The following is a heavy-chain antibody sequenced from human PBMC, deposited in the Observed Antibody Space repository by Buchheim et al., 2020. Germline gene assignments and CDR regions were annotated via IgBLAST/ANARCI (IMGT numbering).Heavy chain of an antibody. CDR2: IRYDGSNK. Sequence: QVQLVESGGGVVQPGRSLRLSCAASGFTFSSYGMHWVRQAPGKGLEWVAFIRYDGSNKYYADSVKGRFTISRDNSKNKLYLQMNSLRAEDTAVYYCAKGHYYDSSGYYYRGAFDIWGQGT. D-gene: IGHD3-22*01. V-gene: IGHV3-30*02. J-gene: IGHJ3*02. CDR1: GFTFSSYG. CDR3: AKGHYYDSSGYYYRGAFDI.